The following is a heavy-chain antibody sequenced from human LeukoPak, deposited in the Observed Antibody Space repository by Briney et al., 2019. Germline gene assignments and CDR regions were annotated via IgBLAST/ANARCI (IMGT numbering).Heavy chain of an antibody. CDR1: GFTFSSYW. Sequence: GGSLRLSCAASGFTFSSYWMTWVRQAPGKGLEWVANIKQDGSEKYYVDSVKGRFTIPRDNAKNSLYLQMNGLRAEDTAVYYCARARDFYDSSGYYVYFDYWGQGSLVTVSS. V-gene: IGHV3-7*01. CDR3: ARARDFYDSSGYYVYFDY. D-gene: IGHD3-22*01. J-gene: IGHJ4*02. CDR2: IKQDGSEK.